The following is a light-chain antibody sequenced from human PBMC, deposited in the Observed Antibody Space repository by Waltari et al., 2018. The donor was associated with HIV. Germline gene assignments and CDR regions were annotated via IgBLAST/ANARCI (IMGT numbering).Light chain of an antibody. CDR2: DVT. CDR3: VSYTEKDTFLL. J-gene: IGLJ2*01. Sequence: QSALTQPPSASGSPGQSVAISCTGSSTDIGTYNFVPWYQHHPGKAPKLLIYDVTRRPPGIPDRFSGTKSGYTASLTVSDLQVEDEADYYCVSYTEKDTFLLFGGGTKLAV. CDR1: STDIGTYNF. V-gene: IGLV2-8*01.